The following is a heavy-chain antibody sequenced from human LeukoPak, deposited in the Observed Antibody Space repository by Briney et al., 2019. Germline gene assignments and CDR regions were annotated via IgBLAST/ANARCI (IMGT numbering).Heavy chain of an antibody. J-gene: IGHJ4*02. V-gene: IGHV4-59*08. CDR3: ARQLAGLAPPGFIDS. CDR2: VYYGGST. D-gene: IGHD3-3*02. Sequence: SETLSLTCTVSGGSISSPYWTWIRQPPGKGLEWIGYVYYGGSTDYSPSLKSRATISLDTSKNQFSLHLTSVTAADTAVYYCARQLAGLAPPGFIDSWGQGTLVTVSS. CDR1: GGSISSPY.